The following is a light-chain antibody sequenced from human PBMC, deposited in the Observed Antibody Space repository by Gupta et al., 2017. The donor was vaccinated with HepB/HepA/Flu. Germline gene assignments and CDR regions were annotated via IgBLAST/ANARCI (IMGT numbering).Light chain of an antibody. V-gene: IGKV1-39*01. Sequence: DIQMTQSPSSLSAAVGDRVTITCRASQNINNYLNWYHQKPGEVPKLLIYAASSLQSGVPSRFSGSGSGTDFTLTITDLQPEDFGSFFCQQTYITPWTFGQGTKVEVK. J-gene: IGKJ1*01. CDR2: AAS. CDR3: QQTYITPWT. CDR1: QNINNY.